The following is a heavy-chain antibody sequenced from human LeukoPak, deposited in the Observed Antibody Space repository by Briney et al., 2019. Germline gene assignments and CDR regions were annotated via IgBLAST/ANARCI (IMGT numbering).Heavy chain of an antibody. Sequence: ASVKVSCTASGGTFSSYAISWVRQAPGQGLEWMGRIIPILGIANYAQKFQGRVTITADKSTSTAYMELSSLRSEDTAVYYCARDPHYYGSGSYRFYYYYGMDVWGQGTTVTVSS. J-gene: IGHJ6*02. CDR3: ARDPHYYGSGSYRFYYYYGMDV. CDR2: IIPILGIA. V-gene: IGHV1-69*04. D-gene: IGHD3-10*01. CDR1: GGTFSSYA.